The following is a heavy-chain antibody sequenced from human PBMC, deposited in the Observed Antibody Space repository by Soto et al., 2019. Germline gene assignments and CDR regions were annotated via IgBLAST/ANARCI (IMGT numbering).Heavy chain of an antibody. Sequence: PGGSLRLSCAAPGFTVSSNYMSWVRQAPGKGLEWVSVIYSGGSTYYADSVKGRFTISRHNSKNTLYLQMNSLRAEDTAVYYCARVESYGDYVWFDPWGQGTLVTVSS. D-gene: IGHD4-17*01. CDR1: GFTVSSNY. CDR3: ARVESYGDYVWFDP. CDR2: IYSGGST. J-gene: IGHJ5*02. V-gene: IGHV3-53*04.